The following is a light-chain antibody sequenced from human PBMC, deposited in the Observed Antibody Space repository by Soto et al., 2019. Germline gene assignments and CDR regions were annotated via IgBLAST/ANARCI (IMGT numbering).Light chain of an antibody. CDR1: QSISSW. J-gene: IGKJ1*01. V-gene: IGKV1-5*03. CDR2: QAS. Sequence: DIQMTQSSSTLSASVGDRVTITCRASQSISSWLAWYQQKPGKAPNLLIYQASTLGSGVPSSFSGSGSGTEFTLTLSSLQPDDFATYYCHQYNSYPWTFGQGTKVESK. CDR3: HQYNSYPWT.